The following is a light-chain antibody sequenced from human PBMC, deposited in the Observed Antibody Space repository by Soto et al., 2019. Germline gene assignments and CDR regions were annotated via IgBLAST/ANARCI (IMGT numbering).Light chain of an antibody. J-gene: IGLJ1*01. CDR2: EVS. CDR3: FSYTRRDTYV. V-gene: IGLV2-18*02. CDR1: NNDVGGYKG. Sequence: QSVLTQAPSVAGSPGQSVTISCTGTNNDVGGYKGVSWYQQSPGTAPKPIIYEVSNRPSGVPGRFSGSKSGNTASLTISGLQAEDEADYYCFSYTRRDTYVFGPGTKVPVL.